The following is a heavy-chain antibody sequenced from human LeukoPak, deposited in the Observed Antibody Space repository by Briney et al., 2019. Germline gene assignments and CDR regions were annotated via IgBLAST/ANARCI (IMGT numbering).Heavy chain of an antibody. Sequence: ASVKVSCKASGYTFTGYYMHWVRQAPGQGLEWMGWINPNSGGTNYAQKFQGRVTMTRETSISTAYMELSRLRSDDTAVYYCARSLRYGDYKTFDYWGQGTLVTVSS. CDR2: INPNSGGT. V-gene: IGHV1-2*02. D-gene: IGHD4-17*01. J-gene: IGHJ4*02. CDR3: ARSLRYGDYKTFDY. CDR1: GYTFTGYY.